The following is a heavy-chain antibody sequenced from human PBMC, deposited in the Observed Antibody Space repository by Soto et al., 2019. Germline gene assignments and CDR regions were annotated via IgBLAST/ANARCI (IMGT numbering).Heavy chain of an antibody. CDR1: GGSISSSSNY. CDR2: ISYSGST. D-gene: IGHD3-3*01. CDR3: ARGHGGVTVFGAPGHFDY. V-gene: IGHV4-39*01. Sequence: QLQLQESGPGLVKPSETLSLTCTVSGGSISSSSNYWGWIRQPPGKGLEWIGSISYSGSTYYNPSLKSGVSISVDTSKNQFSLKLNSVSAPDTAVYYCARGHGGVTVFGAPGHFDYWGQGTLVTVSS. J-gene: IGHJ4*02.